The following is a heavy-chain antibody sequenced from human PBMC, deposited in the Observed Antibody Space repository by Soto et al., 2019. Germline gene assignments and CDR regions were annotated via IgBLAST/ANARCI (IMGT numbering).Heavy chain of an antibody. V-gene: IGHV1-2*02. CDR1: GYTFTGYY. CDR3: ARVPTNWNYGGRGYSGHDTLYFDY. D-gene: IGHD5-12*01. J-gene: IGHJ4*02. Sequence: QVQLVQSGAEVKKPGASVKVSCKASGYTFTGYYMHWVRQAPGQGLEWMGWINPNSGGTNYAQKFQGRVTMTRDTSISTAYMELSRLRSDDTAVYYCARVPTNWNYGGRGYSGHDTLYFDYWGQGTLVTVSS. CDR2: INPNSGGT.